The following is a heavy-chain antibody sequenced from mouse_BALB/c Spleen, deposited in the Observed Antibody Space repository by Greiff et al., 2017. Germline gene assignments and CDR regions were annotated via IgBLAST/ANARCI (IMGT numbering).Heavy chain of an antibody. V-gene: IGHV1-7*01. D-gene: IGHD2-4*01. CDR2: INPSTGYT. Sequence: VHLVESGAELAKPGASVKMSCKASGYTFTSYWMHWVKQRPGQGLEWIGYINPSTGYTEYNQKFKDKATLTADKSSSTAYMQLSSLTSEDSAVYYCARQDDYGIAYWGQGTLVTVSA. J-gene: IGHJ3*01. CDR3: ARQDDYGIAY. CDR1: GYTFTSYW.